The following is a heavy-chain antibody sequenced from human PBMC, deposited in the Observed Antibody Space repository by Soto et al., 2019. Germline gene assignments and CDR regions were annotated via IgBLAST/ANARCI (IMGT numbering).Heavy chain of an antibody. Sequence: GGSLRLSCAASGFTFSSYAMSWVRQAPGKGLEWVSAISGSGGSTYYADSVKGRFTISRDNSKNTLYLQMNSLRAEDTAVYYCAKGKGPYDSTTFIAFDIWGQGTMVTVSS. J-gene: IGHJ3*02. D-gene: IGHD3-22*01. V-gene: IGHV3-23*01. CDR3: AKGKGPYDSTTFIAFDI. CDR1: GFTFSSYA. CDR2: ISGSGGST.